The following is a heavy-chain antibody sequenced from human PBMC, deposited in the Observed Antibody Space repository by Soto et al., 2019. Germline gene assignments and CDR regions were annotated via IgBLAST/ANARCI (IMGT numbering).Heavy chain of an antibody. Sequence: QVQLVQSGAEVKKPGASVKVSCKASGYTFTSYAMHWVRQAPGQRLEWMGWINAGKGNTKYSQKFQGRVTITRDTSASTSYMELSSMRSEDTAVYYCARAVLEHRRVDYYYYIDVWGKGTTVTVSS. CDR3: ARAVLEHRRVDYYYYIDV. V-gene: IGHV1-3*01. CDR1: GYTFTSYA. D-gene: IGHD1-1*01. CDR2: INAGKGNT. J-gene: IGHJ6*03.